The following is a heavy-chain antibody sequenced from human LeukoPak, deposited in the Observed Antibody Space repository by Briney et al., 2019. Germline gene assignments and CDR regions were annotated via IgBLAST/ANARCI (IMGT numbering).Heavy chain of an antibody. D-gene: IGHD1-26*01. J-gene: IGHJ4*02. V-gene: IGHV3-23*01. CDR2: ISGSGGST. CDR3: VKLGLLGFDY. Sequence: GGTLRLSCAASGFTVSSNYMSWVRQAPGKGLEWVSRISGSGGSTYYGDSLKGRFTISRDNSKNTLSLQMNSLRVEDTAIYYCVKLGLLGFDYWGQGTLVTVSS. CDR1: GFTVSSNY.